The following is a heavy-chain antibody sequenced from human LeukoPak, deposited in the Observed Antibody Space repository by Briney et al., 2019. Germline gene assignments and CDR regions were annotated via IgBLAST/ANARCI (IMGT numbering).Heavy chain of an antibody. J-gene: IGHJ4*02. CDR3: ARVLRLGLRLLFVD. CDR2: IYYSGST. CDR1: GGSISSYY. Sequence: SETLSLTCTVSGGSISSYYWSWIWQPPGKGLEWIGYIYYSGSTNYNPSLKSRVTISVDTSKNQFSLKLSSVTAADTAVYYCARVLRLGLRLLFVDWGQGTLVTVSS. V-gene: IGHV4-59*01. D-gene: IGHD2-21*02.